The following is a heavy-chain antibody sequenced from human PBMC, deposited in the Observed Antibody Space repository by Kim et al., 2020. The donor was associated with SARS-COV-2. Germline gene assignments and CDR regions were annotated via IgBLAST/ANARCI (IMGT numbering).Heavy chain of an antibody. J-gene: IGHJ5*01. D-gene: IGHD3-22*01. CDR3: ARAQSIFHDSRGYVLDS. Sequence: ASVKVSCKASGYTFTGYFMHWVRQAPGQGPEWLGRIDPNTGRTNYAQTFLGRVTMTRETSIFTTYVEVSGLRSDDTAIYYCARAQSIFHDSRGYVLDSWG. CDR2: IDPNTGRT. V-gene: IGHV1-2*06. CDR1: GYTFTGYF.